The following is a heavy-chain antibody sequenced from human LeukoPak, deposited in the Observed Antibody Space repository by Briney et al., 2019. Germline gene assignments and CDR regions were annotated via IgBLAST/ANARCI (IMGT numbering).Heavy chain of an antibody. Sequence: SVKVSCKASGGTFISYAISWVRQAPGQGLEWMGGIIPIFGTANYAQKFQGRVTITADESTSTAYMELSSLRSEDTAVYYCARLAARRFGLNWFDPWGQGTLVTVSS. D-gene: IGHD6-6*01. V-gene: IGHV1-69*13. CDR2: IIPIFGTA. CDR1: GGTFISYA. J-gene: IGHJ5*02. CDR3: ARLAARRFGLNWFDP.